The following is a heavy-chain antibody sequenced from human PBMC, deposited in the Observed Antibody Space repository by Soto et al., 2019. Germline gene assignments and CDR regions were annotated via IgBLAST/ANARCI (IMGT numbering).Heavy chain of an antibody. J-gene: IGHJ4*02. CDR2: IHYSGSI. CDR1: DGSIDSGSYY. V-gene: IGHV4-31*03. CDR3: TRGLDRGKLGY. D-gene: IGHD1-26*01. Sequence: QVQLQESGPGLVKPSQTLSLTCTVSDGSIDSGSYYRSWVRQYPGKGLESIGSIHYSGSIYYSPSLRSRLTMPADTSKNQFSLKLSPVTVADTAVYYCTRGLDRGKLGYWGQGIQVIVSS.